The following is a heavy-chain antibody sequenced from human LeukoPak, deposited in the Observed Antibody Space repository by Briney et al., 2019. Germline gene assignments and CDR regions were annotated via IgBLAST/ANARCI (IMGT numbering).Heavy chain of an antibody. CDR3: ARRWVHDYGNYGRGPFRY. V-gene: IGHV4-34*01. D-gene: IGHD4-11*01. J-gene: IGHJ4*02. Sequence: SETLSLTCAVYGGSFSGYYWSWIRQPPGKGLEWIGEINHSGSTNYNPSLKSRVTISVDTSKNQFSLKLSSVTAADTAVYYCARRWVHDYGNYGRGPFRYWGQGTLVTVSS. CDR1: GGSFSGYY. CDR2: INHSGST.